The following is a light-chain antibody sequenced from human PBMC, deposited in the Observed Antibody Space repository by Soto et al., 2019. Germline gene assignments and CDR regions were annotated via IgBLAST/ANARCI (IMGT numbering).Light chain of an antibody. J-gene: IGKJ4*01. CDR3: QHFKESPYS. V-gene: IGKV1-13*02. CDR1: HGISTD. Sequence: AIRLTQSPSSLPASVGDRVAITGRASHGISTDLAWYQQKQGKAPKLLIFYVSSLEEGGPSRFSGGGSGTGFAITISRLPHEDFGTYCCQHFKESPYSFGGGTKVEV. CDR2: YVS.